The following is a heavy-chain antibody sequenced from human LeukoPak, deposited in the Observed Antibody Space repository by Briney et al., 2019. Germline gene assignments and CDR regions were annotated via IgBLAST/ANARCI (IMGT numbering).Heavy chain of an antibody. CDR3: AREVARRGWYGGWFDP. V-gene: IGHV1-18*01. CDR1: GYTFTSYG. Sequence: GASVKVSCKASGYTFTSYGISWVRQAPGQGLEWMGWISAYNGNTNYAQKLQGRVTMTTDTSTSTAYMELRSLRSDDTAVYYCAREVARRGWYGGWFDPWGQGTLVTVSS. CDR2: ISAYNGNT. J-gene: IGHJ5*02. D-gene: IGHD6-19*01.